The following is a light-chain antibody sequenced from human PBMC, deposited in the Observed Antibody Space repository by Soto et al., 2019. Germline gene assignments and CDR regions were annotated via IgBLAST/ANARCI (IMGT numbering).Light chain of an antibody. CDR2: AAS. V-gene: IGKV1-27*01. CDR3: QKYNSAPLT. J-gene: IGKJ4*01. Sequence: DIQMTQSPSSLSASFGDRVTMTCRASQGIGIYLAWFQQRPGNTPKLLIYAASTLQSGVPSRFSVSGSGTDFTLTISSLQPEDVATYYCQKYNSAPLTFGGGTRVEIK. CDR1: QGIGIY.